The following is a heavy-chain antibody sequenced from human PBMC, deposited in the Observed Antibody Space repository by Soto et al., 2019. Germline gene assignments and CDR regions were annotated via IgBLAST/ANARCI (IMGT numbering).Heavy chain of an antibody. D-gene: IGHD5-18*01. J-gene: IGHJ4*02. V-gene: IGHV4-31*03. CDR3: ARGASVDTAPLN. CDR2: IYYSGST. Sequence: SETLSLTCTVSGGSISSGGYYWSWMRQHPGKGLEWIGYIYYSGSTYYNPSLKSRVTISVDTSKNQFSLKLSSVTAADTAVYYCARGASVDTAPLNWGQGTLVTVSS. CDR1: GGSISSGGYY.